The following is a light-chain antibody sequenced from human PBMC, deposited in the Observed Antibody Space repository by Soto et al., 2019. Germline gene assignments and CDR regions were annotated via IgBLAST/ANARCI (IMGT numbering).Light chain of an antibody. V-gene: IGKV3-15*01. CDR3: QQYNNWPPIP. J-gene: IGKJ2*01. CDR2: VAS. Sequence: EIVMTQSPATLSVSPGERATLSCRASQSVSGNLAWYQQKPGQAPRLIIYVASTRATCSPARFSGSGSGTEFTLTISSLQSEDFAVYYCQQYNNWPPIPFGQGTQLEIK. CDR1: QSVSGN.